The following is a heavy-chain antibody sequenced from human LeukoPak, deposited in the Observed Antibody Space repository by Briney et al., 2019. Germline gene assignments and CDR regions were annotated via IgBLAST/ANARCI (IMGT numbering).Heavy chain of an antibody. CDR1: GGTFSSYA. J-gene: IGHJ5*02. V-gene: IGHV1-69*04. CDR2: IIPILGIA. Sequence: GASVKVSCKAPGGTFSSYAISWVRQAPGQGLEWMGRIIPILGIANYAQKFQGRVTITADKSTSTAYMELSSLRSEDTAVYYCARTESYNSAAYNPTWGQGTLVTVSS. CDR3: ARTESYNSAAYNPT. D-gene: IGHD3-16*01.